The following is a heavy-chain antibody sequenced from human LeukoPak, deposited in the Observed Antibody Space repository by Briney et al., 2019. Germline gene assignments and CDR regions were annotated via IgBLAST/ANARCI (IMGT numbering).Heavy chain of an antibody. J-gene: IGHJ6*02. Sequence: SETLSLTCTVSGGSFSSGGYYWSWIRQHPGKGLEWIGYHYNSGSTYYNPSLKSRVTISVDTSKNQFSLKLSSVTAADTAVYYCARAYGSGSYWHYYYYGMDVWGQGTTVTVSS. V-gene: IGHV4-31*03. D-gene: IGHD1-26*01. CDR2: HYNSGST. CDR1: GGSFSSGGYY. CDR3: ARAYGSGSYWHYYYYGMDV.